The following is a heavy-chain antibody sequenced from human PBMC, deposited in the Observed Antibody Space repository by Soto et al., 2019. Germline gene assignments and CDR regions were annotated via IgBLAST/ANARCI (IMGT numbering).Heavy chain of an antibody. D-gene: IGHD3-10*01. V-gene: IGHV3-21*01. J-gene: IGHJ5*02. CDR1: GFTFSSYS. CDR3: ARDSDGNWFDP. Sequence: GGSLRLSCAASGFTFSSYSMNWVRQAPGKGLEWVSSISSSSSYIYYADSVKGRFTISRDNAKNSLYLQMNSLRAEDTAVYYCARDSDGNWFDPWGQGTLVTVSS. CDR2: ISSSSSYI.